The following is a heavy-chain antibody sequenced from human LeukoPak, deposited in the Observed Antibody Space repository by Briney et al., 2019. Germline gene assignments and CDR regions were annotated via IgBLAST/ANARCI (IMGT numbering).Heavy chain of an antibody. CDR2: IIPIFGTA. CDR1: AGTFSSYA. D-gene: IGHD3-10*01. V-gene: IGHV1-69*01. Sequence: ASVKVSCKASAGTFSSYAISWVRQPPRQGLEWMGGIIPIFGTANYAQKFQGRVTITADETTSTAYMELSSLRSEDTAVYYCARGPEWFGESFYYYYMDVWGKGNTVTVSS. CDR3: ARGPEWFGESFYYYYMDV. J-gene: IGHJ6*03.